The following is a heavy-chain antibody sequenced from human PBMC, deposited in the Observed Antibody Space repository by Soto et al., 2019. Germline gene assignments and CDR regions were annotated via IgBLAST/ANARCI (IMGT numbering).Heavy chain of an antibody. Sequence: QVQLQESGPGLVKPSETLSLTCTVSGGSISSGDYYWSWVRQPPGKGLEWIAYIYYSGTTYYNPSLKRRVAMSVDTSKNQFSLKLSSVAAADTAVYYCASYYDSSGPTFDSWGQGTLVTVSS. D-gene: IGHD3-22*01. CDR1: GGSISSGDYY. CDR3: ASYYDSSGPTFDS. V-gene: IGHV4-30-4*01. J-gene: IGHJ4*02. CDR2: IYYSGTT.